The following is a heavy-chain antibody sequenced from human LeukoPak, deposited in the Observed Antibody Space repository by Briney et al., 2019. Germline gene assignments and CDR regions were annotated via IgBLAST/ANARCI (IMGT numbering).Heavy chain of an antibody. CDR1: GFTVSSYA. CDR2: IGGGGTL. J-gene: IGHJ4*02. Sequence: GGSLRLSCAASGFTVSSYAMGWVRQAPGKGLEWVSAIGGGGTLYYADSVKGRFSISRDISKNTLLLQMNSLRAEDTAAYYCARRRYDWGGDFANWGQGTLVTVSS. D-gene: IGHD3-16*01. CDR3: ARRRYDWGGDFAN. V-gene: IGHV3-23*01.